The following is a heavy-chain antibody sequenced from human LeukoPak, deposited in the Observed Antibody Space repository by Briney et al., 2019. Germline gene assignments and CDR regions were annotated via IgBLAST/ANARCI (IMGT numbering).Heavy chain of an antibody. Sequence: ASVKVSCKASGYTFTGYYMHWVRQAPGQGLEWMGRINPNSGGTNYAQKFQGRVTMTRDTSISTVYMELSSLRSEDTAVYYCARDIYSSSWYKDYFDYWGQGTLVTVSS. J-gene: IGHJ4*02. CDR3: ARDIYSSSWYKDYFDY. CDR1: GYTFTGYY. CDR2: INPNSGGT. V-gene: IGHV1-2*06. D-gene: IGHD6-13*01.